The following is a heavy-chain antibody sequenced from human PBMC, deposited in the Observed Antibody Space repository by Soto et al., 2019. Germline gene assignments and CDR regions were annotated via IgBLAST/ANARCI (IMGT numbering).Heavy chain of an antibody. V-gene: IGHV6-1*01. D-gene: IGHD6-13*01. CDR2: TYYRSKWYN. CDR3: AREGQQQLVGREKYYYYYGMDV. J-gene: IGHJ6*02. Sequence: SQTLSLTCAISGDSVSSNSAAWNWIRQSPSRGLEWLGRTYYRSKWYNDYAVSVKSRITINPDTSKNQFSLQLSSVTPEDTAVYYCAREGQQQLVGREKYYYYYGMDVWGQGTTVTVSS. CDR1: GDSVSSNSAA.